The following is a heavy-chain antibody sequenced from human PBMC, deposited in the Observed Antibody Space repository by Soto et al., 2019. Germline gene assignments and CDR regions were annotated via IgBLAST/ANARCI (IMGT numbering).Heavy chain of an antibody. J-gene: IGHJ4*02. CDR2: IYYSGST. V-gene: IGHV4-31*03. Sequence: NPSETLSLTCTVSGGSISSGGYYWSWIRQHPGKGLEWIGYIYYSGSTYYNPSLKSRVTISVDTSKNQFSLKLSSVTAADTAVYYCARVEHDYGDYGLEHYFDYWGQGTLVTVSS. CDR3: ARVEHDYGDYGLEHYFDY. CDR1: GGSISSGGYY. D-gene: IGHD4-17*01.